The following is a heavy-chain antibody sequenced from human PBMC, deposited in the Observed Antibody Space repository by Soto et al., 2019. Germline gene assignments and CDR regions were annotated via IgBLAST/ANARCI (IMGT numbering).Heavy chain of an antibody. CDR3: AFNTYDSSGDFYRD. Sequence: EVQLVESGGGLVQPGGSLRLSCAASGFTFSTYWMHWVRQPPGKGLVWVSRLNRDGRSTDYADSVKGRFTISRDNAKNTLYLQMNSLRAEDTAVYYCAFNTYDSSGDFYRDWGQGALVTVSS. J-gene: IGHJ4*02. D-gene: IGHD3-22*01. CDR1: GFTFSTYW. V-gene: IGHV3-74*01. CDR2: LNRDGRST.